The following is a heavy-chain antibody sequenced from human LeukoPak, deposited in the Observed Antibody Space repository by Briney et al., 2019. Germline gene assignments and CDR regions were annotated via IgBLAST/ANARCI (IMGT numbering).Heavy chain of an antibody. D-gene: IGHD2-2*01. CDR1: VGSVGSISGYS. V-gene: IGHV4-4*07. J-gene: IGHJ6*02. CDR3: ARGDCSSSSCSGFYGMDV. CDR2: ITTTGST. Sequence: PSETLSLTCTVSVGSVGSISGYSWSWIRQPAGKGLEWIGHITTTGSTNYNPSLRSRVTMSVDTSKNQFSLKPSSVTAADTAVYYCARGDCSSSSCSGFYGMDVWGQGTTVTVSS.